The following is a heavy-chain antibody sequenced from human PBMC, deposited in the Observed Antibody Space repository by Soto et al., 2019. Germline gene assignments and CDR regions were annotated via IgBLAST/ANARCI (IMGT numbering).Heavy chain of an antibody. CDR2: IYYSGST. Sequence: SETLSLTCTVSGGSISSYYCSWIRQPPWKGLEWIGYIYYSGSTNYNPSLKSRVTISVDTSKNQFSLKLSSVTAADTAVYYCARDRGPMSSSGYYYYYAMDGFGQRTTVTFCS. J-gene: IGHJ6*02. V-gene: IGHV4-59*01. D-gene: IGHD6-6*01. CDR1: GGSISSYY. CDR3: ARDRGPMSSSGYYYYYAMDG.